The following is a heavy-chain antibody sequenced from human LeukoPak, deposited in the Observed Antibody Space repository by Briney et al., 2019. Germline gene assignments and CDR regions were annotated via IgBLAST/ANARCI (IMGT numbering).Heavy chain of an antibody. D-gene: IGHD4-23*01. CDR2: IIASGQRT. Sequence: GGSLRLSCAASGLTFGNYAMMWVRQAPGKGLEWVSSIIASGQRTFYADSVQGRFTVSRDNSRNTLYLQMDSLRAEDTAVYYCARDRGNSDPGDWLDSWGQGTLVTVSS. CDR3: ARDRGNSDPGDWLDS. V-gene: IGHV3-23*01. CDR1: GLTFGNYA. J-gene: IGHJ5*01.